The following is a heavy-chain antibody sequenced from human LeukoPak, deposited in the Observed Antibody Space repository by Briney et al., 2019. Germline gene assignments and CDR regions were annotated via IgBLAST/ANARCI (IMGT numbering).Heavy chain of an antibody. CDR1: GGSISSSNW. D-gene: IGHD6-13*01. Sequence: SGTLFLTCAVSGGSISSSNWWSWVRQPPGKGVEWIGEIYHSGSTNYNPSLKSRVTISVDTSKNQFSLKLSSVTAADTAVYYCAREVAAAGLDYWGQGTLVTVSS. CDR2: IYHSGST. J-gene: IGHJ4*02. V-gene: IGHV4-4*02. CDR3: AREVAAAGLDY.